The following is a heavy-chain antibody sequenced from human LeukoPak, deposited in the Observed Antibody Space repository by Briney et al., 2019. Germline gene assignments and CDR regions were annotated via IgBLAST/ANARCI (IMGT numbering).Heavy chain of an antibody. CDR3: ARWTTTYLDY. D-gene: IGHD4-11*01. J-gene: IGHJ4*02. V-gene: IGHV1-46*01. Sequence: ASVKVSCKASGYTFTSYDINWVRQAPGQGLEWMGITDPIGGSTNYAQKFQGRVTMTRDTSTSTVYMELSSLRSEDSAVCYCARWTTTYLDYWGQGTLVTVSS. CDR2: TDPIGGST. CDR1: GYTFTSYD.